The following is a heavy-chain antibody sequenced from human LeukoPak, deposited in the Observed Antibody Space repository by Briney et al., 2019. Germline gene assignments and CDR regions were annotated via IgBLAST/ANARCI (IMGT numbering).Heavy chain of an antibody. V-gene: IGHV3-7*01. CDR2: IREDGSDK. J-gene: IGHJ4*02. Sequence: GGSLRLSCAASGFTFRTYAMSWVRQAPGKGLEWVANIREDGSDKFYSDSVKGRFTVSRDNGRNSVYLQMDRLRVEDTAIYYCARDNYGDYGYWGQGTLVTVSS. D-gene: IGHD4-17*01. CDR1: GFTFRTYA. CDR3: ARDNYGDYGY.